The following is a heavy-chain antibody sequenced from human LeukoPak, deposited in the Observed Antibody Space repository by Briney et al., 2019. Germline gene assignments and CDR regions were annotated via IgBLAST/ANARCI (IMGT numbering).Heavy chain of an antibody. CDR1: GFTFSDYY. D-gene: IGHD5-18*01. Sequence: GGSLRLSCAASGFTFSDYYMSWIRQAPGKGLEWVSYISSSSSYTNYADSVKGRFTISRDNAKNSLYLQLNSLRAEDTAVYYCARAVQLWFYDYWGQGTLVTVSS. J-gene: IGHJ4*02. V-gene: IGHV3-11*06. CDR2: ISSSSSYT. CDR3: ARAVQLWFYDY.